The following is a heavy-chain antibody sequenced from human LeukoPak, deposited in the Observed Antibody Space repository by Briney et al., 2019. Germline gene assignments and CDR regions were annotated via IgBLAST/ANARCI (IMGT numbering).Heavy chain of an antibody. CDR3: ARDRGVGAISPINWFDP. CDR1: GFTFSSYA. V-gene: IGHV3-30-3*01. Sequence: WESLSLSCAVSGFTFSSYAMHWVRQAPGKGLEWVAVISYDGSNKYYADSVKGRFTISRDKSKNTLYLQMNSLSAEDTAVYYCARDRGVGAISPINWFDPWGQGTLVTVSS. CDR2: ISYDGSNK. J-gene: IGHJ5*02. D-gene: IGHD1-26*01.